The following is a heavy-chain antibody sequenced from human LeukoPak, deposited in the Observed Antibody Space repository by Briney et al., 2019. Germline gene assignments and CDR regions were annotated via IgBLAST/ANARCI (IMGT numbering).Heavy chain of an antibody. CDR3: ARGLPLLDY. CDR2: IWYDGSNK. CDR1: GFTFSSYG. Sequence: AGGSLRLSCAASGFTFSSYGMHWVRQAPGKGLKWVAVIWYDGSNKYYADFVKGRFTFFRVKSKHTLNQEMNSLRAEDTAVHYFARGLPLLDYWGPGTLFKVSS. D-gene: IGHD4-11*01. J-gene: IGHJ4*02. V-gene: IGHV3-33*01.